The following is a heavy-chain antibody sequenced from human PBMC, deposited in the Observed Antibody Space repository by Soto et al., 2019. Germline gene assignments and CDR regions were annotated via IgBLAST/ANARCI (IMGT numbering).Heavy chain of an antibody. Sequence: SVKVSCKASGGTFSSYAISWVRQAPGQGLEWMGGIIPIFGTANYAQKFQGRVTITADESTSTAYMELSSLRSEDTAVYYCARERRLVVVTAIRYYYYGMDVWGQGTTVTVPS. CDR2: IIPIFGTA. CDR3: ARERRLVVVTAIRYYYYGMDV. J-gene: IGHJ6*02. V-gene: IGHV1-69*13. D-gene: IGHD2-21*02. CDR1: GGTFSSYA.